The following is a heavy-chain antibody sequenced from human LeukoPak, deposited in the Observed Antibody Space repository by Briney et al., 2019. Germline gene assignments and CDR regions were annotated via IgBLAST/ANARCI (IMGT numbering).Heavy chain of an antibody. CDR3: ARHYGRRIAARPGNVFDY. Sequence: SQTLSLTCTVSGNSISSGSYYWSWIRQPAGRGLEWIGRIHTTGSANYNPSLKSRVTISVDTSKNQFSLKLSSVTAADTAVYYCARHYGRRIAARPGNVFDYWGQGTLVTVSS. CDR2: IHTTGSA. D-gene: IGHD6-6*01. J-gene: IGHJ4*02. V-gene: IGHV4-61*02. CDR1: GNSISSGSYY.